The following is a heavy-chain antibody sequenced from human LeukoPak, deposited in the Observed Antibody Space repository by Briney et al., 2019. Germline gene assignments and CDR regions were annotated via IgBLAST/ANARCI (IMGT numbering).Heavy chain of an antibody. J-gene: IGHJ4*02. V-gene: IGHV1-18*01. CDR3: ARDMPSYYDSSGQEF. CDR2: ISAYNGNT. CDR1: GYTFTSYG. D-gene: IGHD3-22*01. Sequence: GASVKVSCKASGYTFTSYGISWVRQAPGQGLEWMGWISAYNGNTNYAQKLQGRVTMTTDTSTSTACMELRSLRSDDTAVYYCARDMPSYYDSSGQEFWGQGTLVTVSS.